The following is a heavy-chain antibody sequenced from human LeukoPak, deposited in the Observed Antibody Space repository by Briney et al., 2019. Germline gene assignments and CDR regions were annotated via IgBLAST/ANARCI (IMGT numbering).Heavy chain of an antibody. D-gene: IGHD6-13*01. CDR1: GGSISSYY. CDR2: IYYSGST. V-gene: IGHV4-59*08. Sequence: PSGTLSLTCTVSGGSISSYYWSWIRQPPGKGLEWIGYIYYSGSTNYNPSLKSRVTISVDTSKNQFSLKLSSVTAADTAVYYCARRVIAASGGGVWFDPWGQGTLVTVSS. CDR3: ARRVIAASGGGVWFDP. J-gene: IGHJ5*02.